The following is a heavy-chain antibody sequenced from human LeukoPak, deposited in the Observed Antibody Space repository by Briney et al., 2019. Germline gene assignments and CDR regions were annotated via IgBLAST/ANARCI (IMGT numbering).Heavy chain of an antibody. D-gene: IGHD6-6*01. V-gene: IGHV1-69*01. CDR3: AGKEYSSSYYYYYYYMDV. Sequence: SVKVSCKASGGTFSSYAISWVRQAPGQGLEWMGGIIPIFGTANYAQKFQGRVTITADESASTAYMELSSLRSEDTAVYYCAGKEYSSSYYYYYYYMDVWGKGTTVTVSS. J-gene: IGHJ6*03. CDR1: GGTFSSYA. CDR2: IIPIFGTA.